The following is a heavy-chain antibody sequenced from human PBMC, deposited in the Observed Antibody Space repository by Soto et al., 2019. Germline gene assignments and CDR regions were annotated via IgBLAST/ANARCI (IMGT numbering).Heavy chain of an antibody. CDR3: TSITMIVVVITRMDGMDV. CDR1: GFTLGDYA. J-gene: IGHJ6*02. CDR2: IRSKAYGGTT. V-gene: IGHV3-49*03. D-gene: IGHD3-22*01. Sequence: GGCMRLSCTVSGFTLGDYAMSWFSQAPEKGLEWVVFIRSKAYGGTTEYAAAVKGRFTISRDDSKSIAYLQMNSLKSEDTAVYYCTSITMIVVVITRMDGMDVWGQGTTVTVSS.